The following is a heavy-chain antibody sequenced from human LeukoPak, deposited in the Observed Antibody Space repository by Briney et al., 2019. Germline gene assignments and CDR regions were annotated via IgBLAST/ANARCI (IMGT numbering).Heavy chain of an antibody. CDR1: GGSISSGDYY. V-gene: IGHV4-30-4*01. Sequence: SETLSLTCTVSGGSISSGDYYWSWIRQPPGKGLGWIGYIYYSGSTYYNPSLKSRVTISVDTSKNQFSLKLSSVTAADTAVYYCARGKNRTFFDYWGRGTLVTVSS. CDR3: ARGKNRTFFDY. CDR2: IYYSGST. D-gene: IGHD3-16*01. J-gene: IGHJ4*02.